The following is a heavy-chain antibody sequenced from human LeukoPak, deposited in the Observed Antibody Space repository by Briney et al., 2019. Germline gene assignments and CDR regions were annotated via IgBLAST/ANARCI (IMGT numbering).Heavy chain of an antibody. J-gene: IGHJ3*02. CDR3: ARGKYSSSDAFDI. CDR2: AYNSGST. CDR1: GGSVSSDSYY. D-gene: IGHD6-6*01. V-gene: IGHV4-61*01. Sequence: SETLSLTCTVSGGSVSSDSYYWSWIRQPPGKGLEWIGYAYNSGSTNYNPSLKSRITISVETSKNQFSLKLNSVTAADTAVYYCARGKYSSSDAFDIWGQGTMVTVSS.